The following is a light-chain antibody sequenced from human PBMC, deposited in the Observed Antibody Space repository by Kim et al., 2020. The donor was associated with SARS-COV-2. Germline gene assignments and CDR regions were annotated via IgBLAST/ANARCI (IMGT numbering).Light chain of an antibody. CDR2: RNN. CDR1: SNNVGNQG. Sequence: QTAKLTCTGNSNNVGNQGAAWLQQHQGHPPELLSYRNNNRPSGISERFSASRSGNTASLTITALQPEDEADYYCSAWDSSLSAWVFGGGTKLTVL. V-gene: IGLV10-54*04. CDR3: SAWDSSLSAWV. J-gene: IGLJ3*02.